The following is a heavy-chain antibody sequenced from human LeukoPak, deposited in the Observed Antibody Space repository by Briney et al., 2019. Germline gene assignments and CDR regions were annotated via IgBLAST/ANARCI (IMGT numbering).Heavy chain of an antibody. CDR2: IYTRGST. Sequence: SETLSLTCTVSGSISGYYWSWIRQPPGKGLEWIGYIYTRGSTNYNPSLESRVTISVDTSKNQFSLDLSSVTAADTAVYYCARQKCTSTSCLTKNAFDIWGQGTMVTVSS. CDR1: GSISGYY. D-gene: IGHD2-2*01. V-gene: IGHV4-4*09. CDR3: ARQKCTSTSCLTKNAFDI. J-gene: IGHJ3*02.